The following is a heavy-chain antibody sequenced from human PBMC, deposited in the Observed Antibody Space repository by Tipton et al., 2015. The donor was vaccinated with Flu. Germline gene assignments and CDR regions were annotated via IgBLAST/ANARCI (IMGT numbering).Heavy chain of an antibody. CDR3: ATSTVSTISYGLDV. CDR1: GFTFSSYA. D-gene: IGHD5/OR15-5a*01. CDR2: ISYDGSSK. Sequence: QLVQSGGGVVQPGRSLRLSCAASGFTFSSYAMHWVRRAPGKGLEWVAFISYDGSSKNYADPVKGRFTISRDNSKDTVFLQMSSPRAEDTAVYYCATSTVSTISYGLDVWGQGTTVTVSS. V-gene: IGHV3-30*14. J-gene: IGHJ6*02.